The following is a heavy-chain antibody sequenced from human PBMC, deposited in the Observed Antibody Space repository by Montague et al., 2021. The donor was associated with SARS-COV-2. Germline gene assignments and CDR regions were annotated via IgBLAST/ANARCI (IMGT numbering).Heavy chain of an antibody. CDR1: GGSIRSTTFY. V-gene: IGHV4-61*05. Sequence: SETLSLTCTVSGGSIRSTTFYWGWIRQSPGKGLEWIGYTYEGNTNYNPSLESRVTMSVDTSKNQFSLKVNSVTAADTAMYYCARGVVAAPPVVDYWGRGTLVTVSS. CDR2: TYEGNT. J-gene: IGHJ4*02. CDR3: ARGVVAAPPVVDY. D-gene: IGHD2-15*01.